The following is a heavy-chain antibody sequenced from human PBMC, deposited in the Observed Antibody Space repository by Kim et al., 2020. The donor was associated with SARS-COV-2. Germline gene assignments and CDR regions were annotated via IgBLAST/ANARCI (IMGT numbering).Heavy chain of an antibody. D-gene: IGHD3-22*01. CDR2: INAGNGNT. J-gene: IGHJ4*02. V-gene: IGHV1-3*01. CDR1: GYTFTSYA. CDR3: ARSPGNYYDSSGYYYFDY. Sequence: ASVKVSCKASGYTFTSYAMHWVRQAPGQRLEWMGWINAGNGNTKYSQKFQGRVTITRDTSASTAYMELSSLRSEDTAVYYCARSPGNYYDSSGYYYFDYWGQGTLVTVSS.